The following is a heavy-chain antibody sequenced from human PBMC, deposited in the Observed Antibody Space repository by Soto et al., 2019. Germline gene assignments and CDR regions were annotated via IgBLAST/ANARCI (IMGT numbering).Heavy chain of an antibody. D-gene: IGHD1-26*01. CDR1: GGSISSHY. CDR2: IYYRGST. V-gene: IGHV4-59*11. Sequence: TLSLTCTVSGGSISSHYWSWVRQAPGKGLEWIGHIYYRGSTTYNPSLRSRSTISVDTSNNQFSLKLNSVTTADTAVYYCARDGREASGMDVWGQGTKVTVSS. CDR3: ARDGREASGMDV. J-gene: IGHJ6*02.